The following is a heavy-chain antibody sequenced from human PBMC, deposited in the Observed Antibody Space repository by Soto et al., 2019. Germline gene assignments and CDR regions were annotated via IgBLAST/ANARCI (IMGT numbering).Heavy chain of an antibody. CDR3: ARRQIPPPTRGAANARGAVDV. CDR1: GFTFNNYG. D-gene: IGHD6-13*01. Sequence: QVPLVESGGGVVQPGRSLRLSCAASGFTFNNYGMHWVRQAPGKGLEWLAVIWNDGSNSSYANSVKGRFTISRDNSKNTLYLQMSILRAEDTGVYYCARRQIPPPTRGAANARGAVDVLGQGTTVTVSS. CDR2: IWNDGSNS. V-gene: IGHV3-33*01. J-gene: IGHJ6*02.